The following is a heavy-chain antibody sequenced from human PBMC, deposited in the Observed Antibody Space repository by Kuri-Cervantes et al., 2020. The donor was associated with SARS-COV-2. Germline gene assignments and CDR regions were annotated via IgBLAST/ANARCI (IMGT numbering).Heavy chain of an antibody. CDR2: ISWNSGSI. D-gene: IGHD2-8*01. CDR3: AKAYREEWCMLRPQVCYGMDV. Sequence: SLKISCAASGFTFDDYAMHWVRQAPGKGLEWVSGISWNSGSIGYADSVKGRFTISRDNSKNTLYLQMNSLRAEDTAVYYCAKAYREEWCMLRPQVCYGMDVWGQGTTVTVSS. J-gene: IGHJ6*02. V-gene: IGHV3-9*01. CDR1: GFTFDDYA.